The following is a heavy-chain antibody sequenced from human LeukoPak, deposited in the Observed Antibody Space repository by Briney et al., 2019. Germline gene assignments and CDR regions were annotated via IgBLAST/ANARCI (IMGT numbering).Heavy chain of an antibody. J-gene: IGHJ4*02. Sequence: GGSLRLSCAAPGFTFSNAWMSWVRQAPGKGLEWVGRIKSKTDGRTTDYTAPVKGRFPSSRDELKNTLYLQMNSVKNEDTAVYFCTTEYSYYGAGSYPFDYGGQGTLVTVS. CDR1: GFTFSNAW. D-gene: IGHD3-10*01. CDR2: IKSKTDGRTT. CDR3: TTEYSYYGAGSYPFDY. V-gene: IGHV3-15*01.